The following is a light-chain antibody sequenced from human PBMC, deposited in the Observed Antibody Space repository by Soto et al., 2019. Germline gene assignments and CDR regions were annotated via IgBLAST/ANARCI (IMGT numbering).Light chain of an antibody. CDR1: QSISSNY. CDR3: QQYGSSPWT. J-gene: IGKJ1*01. Sequence: EIVLTQSPGTLSLSPGERATLSCRASQSISSNYLAWYQQKPGQAPRLLIYLASNRAAGIPDRFSGSGSGAAFTLTINRLEPEDFAVYLGQQYGSSPWTFGQGTKVDIK. CDR2: LAS. V-gene: IGKV3-20*01.